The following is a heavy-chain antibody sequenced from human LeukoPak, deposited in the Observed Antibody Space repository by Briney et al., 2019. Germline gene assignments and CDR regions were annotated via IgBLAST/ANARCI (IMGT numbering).Heavy chain of an antibody. J-gene: IGHJ4*02. CDR2: IIPILGIV. Sequence: SMKVSCKASGGTFSIYAISWVRQAPGQGLEWMGRIIPILGIVNYAQKFQGRVTITADTSTNTAYMEVSSLRSEDTAVYYCARDFGAHDSSDYYFYFWGQGTLVTVSS. CDR3: ARDFGAHDSSDYYFYF. D-gene: IGHD3-22*01. V-gene: IGHV1-69*04. CDR1: GGTFSIYA.